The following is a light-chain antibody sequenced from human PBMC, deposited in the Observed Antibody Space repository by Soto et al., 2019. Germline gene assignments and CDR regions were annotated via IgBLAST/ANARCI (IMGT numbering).Light chain of an antibody. CDR3: QQYDGYPHT. CDR2: AAS. Sequence: DIQMTQSPSTLSASVGDRVTITCRASQTIGGWVAWFQQKPGRAPKLLIFAASALETGVPSRFSGGGYGTEFTLSITSLQPDDCATYCCQQYDGYPHTVGQGTRVEMK. V-gene: IGKV1-5*03. CDR1: QTIGGW. J-gene: IGKJ2*01.